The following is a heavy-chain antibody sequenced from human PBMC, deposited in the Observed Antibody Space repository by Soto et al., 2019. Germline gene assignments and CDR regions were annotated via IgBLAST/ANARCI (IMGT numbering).Heavy chain of an antibody. J-gene: IGHJ5*02. CDR3: ARHVRGAVTMNWFDP. CDR1: GGSIISSNFS. Sequence: QLQESGPGLVKPSETLSLTCTVSGGSIISSNFSWGWIRQPPGKGLEWIGSVEYGGSTYDNPSLKSRVTLSADTSKNQFSLNLTSVTAADTAIYYCARHVRGAVTMNWFDPGGHGTLVTVSS. CDR2: VEYGGST. V-gene: IGHV4-39*01. D-gene: IGHD4-17*01.